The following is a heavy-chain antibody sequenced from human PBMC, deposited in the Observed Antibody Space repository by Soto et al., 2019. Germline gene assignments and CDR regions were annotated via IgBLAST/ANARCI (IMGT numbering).Heavy chain of an antibody. Sequence: QVQLLESGGGLVKPGGSLRLSCAASGFTVSGYYMGWIRQPPGKGLEWISYISSDSSDTNHADSVKGRFTISRDNAKKSLYLQMNSLRAEDTAVYFCATGQQVRMADIWGQGTMVTVSS. J-gene: IGHJ3*02. D-gene: IGHD6-13*01. CDR2: ISSDSSDT. CDR3: ATGQQVRMADI. CDR1: GFTVSGYY. V-gene: IGHV3-11*03.